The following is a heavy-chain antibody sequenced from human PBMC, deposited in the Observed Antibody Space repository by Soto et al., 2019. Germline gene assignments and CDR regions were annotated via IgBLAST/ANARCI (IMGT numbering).Heavy chain of an antibody. CDR3: ARQSHVDGAKLWDH. CDR2: VYYSGST. J-gene: IGHJ4*02. Sequence: QLQLQESGPGLVKPSGTLSLTCTVSGGSISDTIYYWGWFRQPPGKRPEWIGSVYYSGSTYYTPSLTSRVTISIDTSKNQFSLKLTSVTAADMAMYYCARQSHVDGAKLWDHWGQGTLVTVSS. CDR1: GGSISDTIYY. V-gene: IGHV4-39*01. D-gene: IGHD5-12*01.